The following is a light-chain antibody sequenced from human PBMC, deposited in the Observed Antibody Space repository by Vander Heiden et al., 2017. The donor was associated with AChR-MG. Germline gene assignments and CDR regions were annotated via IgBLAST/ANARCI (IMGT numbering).Light chain of an antibody. CDR3: HGDSSYPWT. Sequence: IRITQSPSPLSPSTSARVTISCRASKGISSYLAWYQQEPGKAPKLQIYAASTLPSGVTSRFSGTGTGSDFTLTIMWLQSEDFATYYCHGDSSYPWTFGPGTKVEIK. CDR1: KGISSY. CDR2: AAS. V-gene: IGKV1-8*01. J-gene: IGKJ1*01.